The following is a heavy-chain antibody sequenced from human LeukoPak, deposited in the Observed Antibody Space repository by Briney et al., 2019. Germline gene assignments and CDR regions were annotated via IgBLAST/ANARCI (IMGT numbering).Heavy chain of an antibody. CDR2: IYYSGST. Sequence: SETLSLTCTVSGGSISSGDYYWSWISQPPGKGLEWIGYIYYSGSTYYNPSLKSRVTISVDTSKNQFSLKLSSVTAADTAVYYCASSDYYDSSGVIWNFDYWGQGTMVTVSS. CDR3: ASSDYYDSSGVIWNFDY. V-gene: IGHV4-30-4*02. D-gene: IGHD3-22*01. J-gene: IGHJ4*02. CDR1: GGSISSGDYY.